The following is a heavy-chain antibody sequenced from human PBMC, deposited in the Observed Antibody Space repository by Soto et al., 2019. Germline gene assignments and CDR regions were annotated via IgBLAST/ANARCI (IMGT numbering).Heavy chain of an antibody. CDR3: AKVSRKGSAIDFDY. CDR1: GYTFSNYD. CDR2: VNPNNGDT. Sequence: QVQLVQSGAELKKPGASVKVSCKASGYTFSNYDMDWVRQATGQGPEWIGWVNPNNGDTGYAQKSEGRVNLTTDISTTTAYMELTSLRLEDTAIYYCAKVSRKGSAIDFDYWGQGTLITVSS. V-gene: IGHV1-8*01. J-gene: IGHJ4*02. D-gene: IGHD3-10*01.